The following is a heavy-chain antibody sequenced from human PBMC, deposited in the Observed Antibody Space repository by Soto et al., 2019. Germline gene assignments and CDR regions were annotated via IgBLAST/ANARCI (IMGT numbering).Heavy chain of an antibody. CDR2: IYHSGST. D-gene: IGHD6-19*01. Sequence: PXGTLSLTFTVSSSPINSRYDWGWIRQTPGKGLEWVASIYHSGSTHYNPSLKSRATISVDTSNNQFSLRLSSVTAADTAIYYCARNTSGRNFDYWGQGTQVTVSS. CDR3: ARNTSGRNFDY. CDR1: SSPINSRYD. J-gene: IGHJ4*02. V-gene: IGHV4-38-2*02.